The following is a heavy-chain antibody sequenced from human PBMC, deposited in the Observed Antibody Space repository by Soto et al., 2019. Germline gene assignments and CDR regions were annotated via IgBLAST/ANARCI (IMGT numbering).Heavy chain of an antibody. V-gene: IGHV3-48*01. Sequence: EVPLVESGGGLVQPGGSLRLSCAVSGTTISGIGMNWVRQAPGKGLEWVSYIHYSSTTIYYADSVKGRFTISRDNAKSSLYLQMNSLRVEDTAVYYCASFRDYWGQGTLVTVSS. CDR3: ASFRDY. J-gene: IGHJ4*02. CDR2: IHYSSTTI. CDR1: GTTISGIG.